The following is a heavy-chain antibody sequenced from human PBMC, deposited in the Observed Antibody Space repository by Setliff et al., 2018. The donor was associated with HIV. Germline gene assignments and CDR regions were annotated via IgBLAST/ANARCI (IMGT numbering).Heavy chain of an antibody. CDR1: GYTFPSYG. J-gene: IGHJ1*01. D-gene: IGHD3-10*01. CDR3: ARVVVRGVTFIAEYFQH. CDR2: ISAYNGNT. V-gene: IGHV1-18*01. Sequence: VKVSCKASGYTFPSYGISWVRQAPGQGLEWMGWISAYNGNTNYAQKLQGRVTMTTDTSTSTAYIELRSLRSDYTAVYYCARVVVRGVTFIAEYFQHWGQGTLVTVSS.